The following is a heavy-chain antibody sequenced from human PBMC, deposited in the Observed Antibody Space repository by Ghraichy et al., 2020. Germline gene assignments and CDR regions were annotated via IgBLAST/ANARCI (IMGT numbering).Heavy chain of an antibody. Sequence: SETLSLTCTVSGGSISSYYWSWIRQPPGKGLEWIGYIYYSGSTNYNPSLKSRVTISVDTSKNQFSLKLSSVTAADTAVYYCARRLTRWGIAAAYFDYWGQGTLVTVSS. D-gene: IGHD6-13*01. CDR2: IYYSGST. CDR3: ARRLTRWGIAAAYFDY. CDR1: GGSISSYY. J-gene: IGHJ4*02. V-gene: IGHV4-59*08.